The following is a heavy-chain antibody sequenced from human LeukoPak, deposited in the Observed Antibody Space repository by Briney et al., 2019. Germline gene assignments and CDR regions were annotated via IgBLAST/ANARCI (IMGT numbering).Heavy chain of an antibody. CDR3: ASEAFCAGGSCYLHRVAS. V-gene: IGHV1-2*02. J-gene: IGHJ4*02. CDR1: GYTFTAYY. Sequence: ASVKVSCKASGYTFTAYYMHWVRQAPGQGLEWMGWIDTNSGGTNYAQKFQGRVTITRDTSIGTGYMELSSLISDDTAVYYCASEAFCAGGSCYLHRVASWDPGTLVTVSS. D-gene: IGHD2-15*01. CDR2: IDTNSGGT.